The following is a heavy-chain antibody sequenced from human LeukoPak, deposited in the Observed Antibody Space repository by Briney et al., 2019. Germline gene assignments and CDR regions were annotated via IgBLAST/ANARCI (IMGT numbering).Heavy chain of an antibody. Sequence: GGSLRLSCAASGFTFSSYSMNWVRQAPGKGLELVGRIKTKAEGGPTDYAAPVKGRFTVSRDDSRNILFLQMDSLKTEDTAVYYCATDTVTTNDYGLDYWGQGAQVTVSS. CDR2: IKTKAEGGPT. CDR3: ATDTVTTNDYGLDY. J-gene: IGHJ4*02. D-gene: IGHD5-12*01. V-gene: IGHV3-15*01. CDR1: GFTFSSYS.